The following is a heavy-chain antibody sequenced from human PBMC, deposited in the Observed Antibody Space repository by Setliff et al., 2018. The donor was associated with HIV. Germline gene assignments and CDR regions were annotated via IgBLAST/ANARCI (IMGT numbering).Heavy chain of an antibody. J-gene: IGHJ4*02. V-gene: IGHV1-69*13. CDR1: GYTFTNYA. Sequence: GASVKVSCKASGYTFTNYAISWIRQAPGQGLEWMGGIIPIFGTANYAQKFQGRVTITADESTSTAYMELRSLRSDDTAVYYCARWGFIAAEEGARYFDYWGQGTLVTVSS. D-gene: IGHD6-13*01. CDR3: ARWGFIAAEEGARYFDY. CDR2: IIPIFGTA.